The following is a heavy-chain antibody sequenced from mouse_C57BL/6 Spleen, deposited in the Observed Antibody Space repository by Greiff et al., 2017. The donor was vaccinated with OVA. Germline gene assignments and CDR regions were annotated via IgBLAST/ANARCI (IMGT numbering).Heavy chain of an antibody. Sequence: QVQLQQSGPELVKPGASVKISCKASGYAFSSSWMNWVKQRPGKGLEWIGRIYPGDGDTNYNGKFKGKATLTADKSSSTAYMQLSSLTSEDSAVYFCARWVYYGSSYGYFDVWGTGTTVTVSS. CDR1: GYAFSSSW. CDR2: IYPGDGDT. CDR3: ARWVYYGSSYGYFDV. J-gene: IGHJ1*03. D-gene: IGHD1-1*01. V-gene: IGHV1-82*01.